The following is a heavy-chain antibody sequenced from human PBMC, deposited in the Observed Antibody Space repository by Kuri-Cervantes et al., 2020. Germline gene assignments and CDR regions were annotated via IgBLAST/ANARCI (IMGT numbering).Heavy chain of an antibody. D-gene: IGHD6-6*01. CDR3: ARDSKYSTPSGPDYYSYYYMDV. V-gene: IGHV4-59*01. CDR2: ISYTGST. Sequence: SETLSLTCTVSGGSISSYYWSWIRQPPGKGLEWVGYISYTGSTNYNPSLKSRVTISVDTSKNQFSLKLTSVTAADTAVYYCARDSKYSTPSGPDYYSYYYMDVWGKGTTVTVSS. J-gene: IGHJ6*03. CDR1: GGSISSYY.